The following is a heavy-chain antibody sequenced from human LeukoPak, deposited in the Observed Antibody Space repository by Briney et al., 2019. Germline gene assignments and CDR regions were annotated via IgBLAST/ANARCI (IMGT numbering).Heavy chain of an antibody. CDR3: AKDRVATIGGSWFDP. CDR1: GFTFSSYG. Sequence: GSLRLSCAASGFTFSSYGMHWVRQAPGKGLEWVAVISYDGSNKYYADSVKGRFTISRDNSKNTLYLQMNSLRAEDTAVYYCAKDRVATIGGSWFDPWGQGTLVTVSS. CDR2: ISYDGSNK. J-gene: IGHJ5*02. D-gene: IGHD5-12*01. V-gene: IGHV3-30*18.